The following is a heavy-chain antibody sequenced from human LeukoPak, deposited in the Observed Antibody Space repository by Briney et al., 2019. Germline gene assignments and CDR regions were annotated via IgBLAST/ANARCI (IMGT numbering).Heavy chain of an antibody. CDR1: GFTFSSYS. D-gene: IGHD6-13*01. J-gene: IGHJ4*02. CDR2: ISSSSSYI. Sequence: GGSLRLSCAASGFTFSSYSMNWVRQAPGKGLEWVSSISSSSSYIYYADSVKGRFTISRDNAKNSLYLQMNSLRAEDTAVYYCARGRAVGTQIYAYWGQGTLVTVSS. V-gene: IGHV3-21*01. CDR3: ARGRAVGTQIYAY.